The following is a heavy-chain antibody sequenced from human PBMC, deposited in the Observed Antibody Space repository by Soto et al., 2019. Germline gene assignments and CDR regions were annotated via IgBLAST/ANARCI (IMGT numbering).Heavy chain of an antibody. CDR2: ISSSGSTI. Sequence: GGSLRLSCAASGFTFSDYYMSWIRQAPGKGLEWVSYISSSGSTIYYADSVKDRFTISRDNAKNSLYLQMNSLRAEDTAVYYCAGQPYYYDSSGYYFYWFDPWGQGTLVTVSS. CDR3: AGQPYYYDSSGYYFYWFDP. V-gene: IGHV3-11*01. CDR1: GFTFSDYY. J-gene: IGHJ5*02. D-gene: IGHD3-22*01.